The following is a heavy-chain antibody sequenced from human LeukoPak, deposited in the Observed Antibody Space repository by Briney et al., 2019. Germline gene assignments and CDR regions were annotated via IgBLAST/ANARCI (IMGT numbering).Heavy chain of an antibody. V-gene: IGHV4-61*02. Sequence: PSETLFLTCTVSGGSISSGSYYWSWIRQPAGKGLEWIGRIYTSGSTNYNPSLKSRVTISVDTSKNQFSLKLSSVTAADTAVYYCARGPPKDYYDTRGGPYYFDYWGQGTLVTVSS. J-gene: IGHJ4*02. D-gene: IGHD3-22*01. CDR2: IYTSGST. CDR3: ARGPPKDYYDTRGGPYYFDY. CDR1: GGSISSGSYY.